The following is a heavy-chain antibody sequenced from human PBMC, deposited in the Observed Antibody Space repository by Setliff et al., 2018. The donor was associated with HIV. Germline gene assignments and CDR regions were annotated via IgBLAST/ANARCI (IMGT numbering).Heavy chain of an antibody. J-gene: IGHJ4*02. D-gene: IGHD4-17*01. Sequence: GASVKVSCKASGYAFTGYYIHWVRQAPGQGLEWMGWIYPNTGGTNYAQKFQGRVTMTRDTSISTAYMELSRLRSDDTALSYCARSTTADWGQGTMVTVSS. CDR2: IYPNTGGT. V-gene: IGHV1-2*02. CDR3: ARSTTAD. CDR1: GYAFTGYY.